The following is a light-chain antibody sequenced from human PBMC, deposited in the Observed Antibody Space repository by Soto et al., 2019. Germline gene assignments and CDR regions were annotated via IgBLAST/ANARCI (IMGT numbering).Light chain of an antibody. V-gene: IGKV1-39*01. J-gene: IGKJ5*01. CDR3: QQSYSTPGT. CDR2: AAS. CDR1: QSVSTY. Sequence: DIQTTQSPSSLSASLGDRVTVTCRTSQSVSTYLNWYQKKLGKAPNLLIYAASTLRSGVPSRFSGSGSGTDFTLTISSLQVEDSATYYCQQSYSTPGTFGQGTRLEIK.